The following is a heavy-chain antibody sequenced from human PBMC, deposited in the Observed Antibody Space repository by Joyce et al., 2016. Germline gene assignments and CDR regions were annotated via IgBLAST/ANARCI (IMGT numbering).Heavy chain of an antibody. CDR2: IAHDGLEE. Sequence: QGQLVESGGGAVSPGRSLRLSCAASGFTFGTYAMHWVRQAPGKGLEWVAVIAHDGLEEFYADALKGRITISRDNSKNTLFLQLNSLRVEDTAIYYCASARRESQSTNRDKYYYYDMDVWGHGTTVVVSS. V-gene: IGHV3-30*04. D-gene: IGHD3-10*01. CDR3: ASARRESQSTNRDKYYYYDMDV. CDR1: GFTFGTYA. J-gene: IGHJ6*03.